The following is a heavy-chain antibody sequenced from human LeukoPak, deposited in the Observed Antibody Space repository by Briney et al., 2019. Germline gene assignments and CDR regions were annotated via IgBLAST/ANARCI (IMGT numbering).Heavy chain of an antibody. CDR3: ARQVTFGYAYAYYFDY. V-gene: IGHV4-39*01. Sequence: PLETLSLTCTVSGVSISTSYYYWGWIRQPPGKGLEWIGNIHNSESTYYNPSLKSRVTISVDTSKNQFSLKLSSVTAADTAVYYCARQVTFGYAYAYYFDYWGQGSLVTVSS. CDR2: IHNSEST. J-gene: IGHJ4*02. CDR1: GVSISTSYYY. D-gene: IGHD5-18*01.